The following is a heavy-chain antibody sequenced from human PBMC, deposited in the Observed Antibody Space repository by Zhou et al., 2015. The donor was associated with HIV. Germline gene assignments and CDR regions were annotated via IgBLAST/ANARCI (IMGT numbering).Heavy chain of an antibody. Sequence: EVHLVESGGGLVQPGGSLRLSCAASGFTFSTYSMNWVRQTPGKGLEWLSYISRTTDTIYYADSVKGRFTISRDNAKSSLSLQMNGLRDDDAGVYYCARDSNYVFDYWGQGTRVTISS. V-gene: IGHV3-48*02. CDR1: GFTFSTYS. J-gene: IGHJ4*02. CDR3: ARDSNYVFDY. CDR2: ISRTTDTI. D-gene: IGHD1-7*01.